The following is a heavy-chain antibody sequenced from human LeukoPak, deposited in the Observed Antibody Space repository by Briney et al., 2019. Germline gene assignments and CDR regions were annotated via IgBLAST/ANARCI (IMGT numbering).Heavy chain of an antibody. Sequence: GVSLRLSCAASGFTFDDYAMHWVRQAPGKGLEWVSGISWNSGSIGYADSVKGRFTISRDNANNSLYLQMNSLRAEDTALYYCAKGDYYFDYWGQGTLVTVSS. D-gene: IGHD2-21*02. CDR1: GFTFDDYA. V-gene: IGHV3-9*01. CDR2: ISWNSGSI. J-gene: IGHJ4*02. CDR3: AKGDYYFDY.